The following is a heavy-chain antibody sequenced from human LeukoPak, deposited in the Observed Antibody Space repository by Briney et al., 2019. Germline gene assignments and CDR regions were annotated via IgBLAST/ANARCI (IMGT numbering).Heavy chain of an antibody. D-gene: IGHD3-10*01. Sequence: SVKVSCKASGFTFTSSAMQWVRQARGQRLEWIGWIVVGSGNTNYAQKFQERVTITRDMSTSTAYMELSSLRSEDTAAYYCAADGYYGSGSYYWGQGTLVTVSS. CDR2: IVVGSGNT. CDR1: GFTFTSSA. J-gene: IGHJ4*02. V-gene: IGHV1-58*02. CDR3: AADGYYGSGSYY.